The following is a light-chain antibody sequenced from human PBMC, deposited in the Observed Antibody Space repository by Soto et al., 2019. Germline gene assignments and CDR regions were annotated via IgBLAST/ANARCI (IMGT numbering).Light chain of an antibody. CDR3: STFTGNTLE. J-gene: IGLJ3*02. V-gene: IGLV2-14*01. CDR2: EVT. CDR1: SSDVGHYNY. Sequence: QSALTQPPSASGSPGQSVTISCTGTSSDVGHYNYVSWYQRHPGKAPKLLIYEVTNRPSGVSNRFSGSKSGNTASLTISGLQAEDEADYYCSTFTGNTLEFGGGTKLTVL.